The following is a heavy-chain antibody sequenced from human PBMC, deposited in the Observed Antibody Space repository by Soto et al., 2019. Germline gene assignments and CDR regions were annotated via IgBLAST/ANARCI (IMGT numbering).Heavy chain of an antibody. V-gene: IGHV4-59*01. CDR1: GGSISSYY. J-gene: IGHJ5*02. Sequence: SSETLSLTCTVSGGSISSYYWSWIRQPPGKGLEWIGYIYYSGSTNYNPSLKSRVTISVDTSKNQFSLMLSSVTAADTAVYYCARYGSGSSVWFDPWGQGTLVTVSS. D-gene: IGHD3-10*01. CDR2: IYYSGST. CDR3: ARYGSGSSVWFDP.